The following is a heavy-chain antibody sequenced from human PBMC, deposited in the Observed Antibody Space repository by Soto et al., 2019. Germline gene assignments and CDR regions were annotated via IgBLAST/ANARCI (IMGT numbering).Heavy chain of an antibody. Sequence: SVKVSLHASGYPFTGYYMHWVRPAPGQGLEWMGWINPNSGGTNYAQKFQGRVTMTRDTTISTAYMELSRLRSDDTAVYYCARSPPELRFLEGFRGDSYYGMDVWGLGTTVTVSS. V-gene: IGHV1-2*02. CDR2: INPNSGGT. CDR1: GYPFTGYY. J-gene: IGHJ6*02. CDR3: ARSPPELRFLEGFRGDSYYGMDV. D-gene: IGHD3-3*01.